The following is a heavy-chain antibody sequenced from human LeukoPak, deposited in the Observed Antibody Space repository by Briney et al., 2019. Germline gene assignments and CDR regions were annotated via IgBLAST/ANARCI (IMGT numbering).Heavy chain of an antibody. J-gene: IGHJ4*02. CDR3: AKNSIVVVVAATLDY. CDR2: ISYDGSNK. Sequence: GGSLRLSCAAFGFTFSSYGMHWVRPAPGKGLEWVAVISYDGSNKYYADSVKGRFTISRDNSKNTLYLQMNSLRAEDTAVYYCAKNSIVVVVAATLDYWGQGTLVTVSS. V-gene: IGHV3-30*18. D-gene: IGHD2-15*01. CDR1: GFTFSSYG.